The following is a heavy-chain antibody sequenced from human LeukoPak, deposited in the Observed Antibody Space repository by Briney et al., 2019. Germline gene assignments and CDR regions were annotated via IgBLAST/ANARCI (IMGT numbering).Heavy chain of an antibody. CDR1: GFIFSSYA. CDR3: ATKQWLAPPPDS. J-gene: IGHJ4*02. V-gene: IGHV3-23*01. Sequence: GGSLRLSCAASGFIFSSYAMSWVRQAPGKGLEWVSTISGSGGSTYYADSVKGRFTISRDNSKNTVYLQMNSLRAEDTAVYYCATKQWLAPPPDSWGQGTPVTVSS. D-gene: IGHD6-19*01. CDR2: ISGSGGST.